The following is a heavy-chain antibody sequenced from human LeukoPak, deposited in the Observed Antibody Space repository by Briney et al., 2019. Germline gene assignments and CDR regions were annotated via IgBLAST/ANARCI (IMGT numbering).Heavy chain of an antibody. J-gene: IGHJ3*02. CDR2: ISYNGHQ. Sequence: GGSLRLSCAASGFTFVNYGFHWVRQAPMKALEWVAFISYNGHQKYGDSVKGRFTISRDNSKSTLYLQMNGLGPEDTALYYCARDPLDISRWGNAFDIWGQGTIVTVSS. D-gene: IGHD2-2*03. CDR1: GFTFVNYG. V-gene: IGHV3-30-3*01. CDR3: ARDPLDISRWGNAFDI.